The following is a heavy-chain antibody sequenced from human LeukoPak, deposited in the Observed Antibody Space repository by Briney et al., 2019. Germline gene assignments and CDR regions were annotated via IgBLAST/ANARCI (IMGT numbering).Heavy chain of an antibody. V-gene: IGHV1-69*04. D-gene: IGHD3-10*01. CDR1: GGTFSSYA. Sequence: SVKVSCKASGGTFSSYAISWVRQAPGQGLEWMGRIIPILGIANYAQKFQGRVTITADKSTSTAYMELSSLRSEDTAVYYCARVPSTVRGVINHPADYWGQGTLVTVSS. J-gene: IGHJ4*02. CDR2: IIPILGIA. CDR3: ARVPSTVRGVINHPADY.